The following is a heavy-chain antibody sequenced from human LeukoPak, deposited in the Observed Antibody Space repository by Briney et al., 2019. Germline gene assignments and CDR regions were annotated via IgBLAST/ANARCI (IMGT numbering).Heavy chain of an antibody. J-gene: IGHJ4*02. D-gene: IGHD2-2*01. V-gene: IGHV1-46*01. Sequence: ASVKVSCKASGYTFTSHYMHWVRQAPGQGLEWMGIINPSGGSTSYAQKFQGRVTMTRDTSTSTVYMELRSLRSDDTAVYYCARGRGDIVVVPAAVLIDYWGQGTLVTVSS. CDR2: INPSGGST. CDR1: GYTFTSHY. CDR3: ARGRGDIVVVPAAVLIDY.